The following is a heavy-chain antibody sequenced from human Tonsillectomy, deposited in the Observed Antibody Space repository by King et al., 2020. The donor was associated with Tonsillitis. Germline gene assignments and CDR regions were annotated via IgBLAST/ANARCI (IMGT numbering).Heavy chain of an antibody. J-gene: IGHJ5*02. CDR2: IYYSGSN. CDR1: GGSISSRSYY. CDR3: ARKLLRWSQRVWFDP. Sequence: QLQESGPGLVKPSETLSLTCTVSGGSISSRSYYWGWIRQPPGKGLEWIGSIYYSGSNYYNPTLKSRVTISVDTSKKQFSLKLSSVTAADTAVYYCARKLLRWSQRVWFDPWGQGTLVTVSS. V-gene: IGHV4-39*01. D-gene: IGHD4-23*01.